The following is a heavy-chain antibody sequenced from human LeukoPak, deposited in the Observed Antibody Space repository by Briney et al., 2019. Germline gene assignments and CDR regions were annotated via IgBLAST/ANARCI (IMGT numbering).Heavy chain of an antibody. V-gene: IGHV3-30*18. CDR2: ISYDGGNK. Sequence: GGPLRLSCAASGFTFSDYGMHWVRQAPGKGLEWVALISYDGGNKFYADSVRDRFTISRDNSKNTLFLQMNSLRIEDTAVYYCAKVFEVRGARRPKDYWGQGTLVTVSS. D-gene: IGHD3-10*01. CDR3: AKVFEVRGARRPKDY. J-gene: IGHJ4*02. CDR1: GFTFSDYG.